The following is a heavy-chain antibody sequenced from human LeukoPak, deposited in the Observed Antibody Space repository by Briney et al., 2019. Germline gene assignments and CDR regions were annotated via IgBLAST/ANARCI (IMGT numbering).Heavy chain of an antibody. Sequence: GSLRLSCAASGFTFSNAWMSWVRQAPGKGLEWVSVIYSGGSTYYADSVKGRFTISRDNSKNTLYLQMNSLRAEDTAVYYCARDKPDSGSHTPAFDIWGQGTMVTVSS. CDR2: IYSGGST. V-gene: IGHV3-53*01. CDR3: ARDKPDSGSHTPAFDI. D-gene: IGHD1-26*01. CDR1: GFTFSNAW. J-gene: IGHJ3*02.